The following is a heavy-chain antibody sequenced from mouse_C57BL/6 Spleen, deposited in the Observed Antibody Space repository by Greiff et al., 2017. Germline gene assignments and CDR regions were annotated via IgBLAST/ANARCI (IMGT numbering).Heavy chain of an antibody. CDR2: IYSAGSST. CDR3: AGGRGDYFDY. Sequence: EVKLVESEGGLVQPGSSMKLSCTASGFTFSDYYMAWVSQVPEKGLEWVANIYSAGSSTNYLDSFKSHFTISRDNASNILYLQLSSLTSEDTATSYCAGGRGDYFDYWGQGTTLTVSS. J-gene: IGHJ2*01. V-gene: IGHV5-16*01. CDR1: GFTFSDYY.